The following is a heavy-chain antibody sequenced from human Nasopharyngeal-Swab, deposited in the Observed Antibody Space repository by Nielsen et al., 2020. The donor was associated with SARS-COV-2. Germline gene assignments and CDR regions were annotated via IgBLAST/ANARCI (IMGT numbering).Heavy chain of an antibody. CDR3: AKDKGRGISPVEGSLDI. Sequence: GGSLRLSCAASGFTLDDHAMHWVRQAPGKGPEWVLGIIWNGDSRGHADSVKGRFTISRDSANKSLYLQMNSLRPDDTALYYCAKDKGRGISPVEGSLDIWGQGTMVTVSS. V-gene: IGHV3-9*01. CDR2: IIWNGDSR. D-gene: IGHD4-23*01. J-gene: IGHJ3*02. CDR1: GFTLDDHA.